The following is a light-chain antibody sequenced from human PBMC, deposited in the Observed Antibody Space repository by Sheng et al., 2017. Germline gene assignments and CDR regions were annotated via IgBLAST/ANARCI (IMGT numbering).Light chain of an antibody. Sequence: EIVLTQSPGTLSLSPGERATLSCRASQSISSSYLAWYQLKPGQAPRLLIYGASSRATGIPDRFSGSGSGTDFTLTISSLQSEDFVVYYCQQYNNWPYTFGQGTKLDI. CDR3: QQYNNWPYT. V-gene: IGKV3-20*01. CDR1: QSISSSY. J-gene: IGKJ2*01. CDR2: GAS.